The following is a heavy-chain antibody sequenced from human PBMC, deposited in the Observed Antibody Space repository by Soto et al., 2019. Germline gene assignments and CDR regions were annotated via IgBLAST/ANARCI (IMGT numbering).Heavy chain of an antibody. CDR2: INSDGSST. Sequence: EVQLVESGGGLVQPGGSLRLSCAASGFTFSHYWMHWVRQAPGKGLVWVSRINSDGSSTSYADSVKGRFTISRDNAKNTLYLQMNSLRAEDTAVYYCALKHSSSWAYYYYYMDVWGKGTTVTVSS. D-gene: IGHD6-13*01. CDR3: ALKHSSSWAYYYYYMDV. V-gene: IGHV3-74*01. J-gene: IGHJ6*03. CDR1: GFTFSHYW.